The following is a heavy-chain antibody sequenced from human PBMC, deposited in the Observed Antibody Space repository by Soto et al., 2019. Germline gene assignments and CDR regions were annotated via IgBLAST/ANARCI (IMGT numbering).Heavy chain of an antibody. CDR1: GYTFTRYG. CDR3: AREVYCSSTSCSPYFDY. V-gene: IGHV1-18*01. D-gene: IGHD2-2*01. J-gene: IGHJ4*02. CDR2: ISAYNGNT. Sequence: QVQLVQSGAEVKKPGASVKVSCKASGYTFTRYGISWVRQAPGQGLEWMGWISAYNGNTNYAQKLQGRVTMTTDTSTSTAYMELRSLRSDDTAVYYCAREVYCSSTSCSPYFDYCGQGTLVTVSS.